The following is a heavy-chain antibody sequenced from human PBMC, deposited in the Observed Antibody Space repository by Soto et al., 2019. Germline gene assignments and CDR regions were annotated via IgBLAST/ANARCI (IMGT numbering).Heavy chain of an antibody. CDR1: GGSISSGDYY. CDR2: IYYSGST. V-gene: IGHV4-30-4*01. J-gene: IGHJ4*02. CDR3: AGHSRGYYYEY. D-gene: IGHD3-22*01. Sequence: SETLSLTCTFSGGSISSGDYYWSWIRQPPGKGLEWIGYIYYSGSTYYNPSLKSRVTISVDTSKNQFSLKLSSVTAADTAVYYCAGHSRGYYYEYWGQATLVNLS.